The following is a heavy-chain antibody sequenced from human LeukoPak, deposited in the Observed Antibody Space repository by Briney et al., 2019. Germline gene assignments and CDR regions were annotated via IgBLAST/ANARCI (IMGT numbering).Heavy chain of an antibody. J-gene: IGHJ4*02. CDR1: GGSISSSSYY. CDR2: IYYSGST. D-gene: IGHD4-17*01. Sequence: SETLSLTCTVSGGSISSSSYYWGWIRQPPGKGREWIVSIYYSGSTYYNPSLKSRLTISVDTSNTPFSLNLSSVTAADTAVYYCARLDEGTVTNFDYWGQGTLVTVSS. CDR3: ARLDEGTVTNFDY. V-gene: IGHV4-39*01.